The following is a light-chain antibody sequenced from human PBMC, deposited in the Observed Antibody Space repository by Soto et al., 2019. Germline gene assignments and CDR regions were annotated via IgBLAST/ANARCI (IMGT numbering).Light chain of an antibody. CDR1: QSVLYSSNNGNF. J-gene: IGKJ3*01. CDR3: QQYYSTPPT. CDR2: WAS. V-gene: IGKV4-1*01. Sequence: DIVMTQSPDSLAVSLGERATINCKSSQSVLYSSNNGNFLAWYQQKPGQPPKLLIYWASTRESGVPDRFSGGGSGTDFTLTISSLQAEDVAVYYCQQYYSTPPTFGPGTKVDIK.